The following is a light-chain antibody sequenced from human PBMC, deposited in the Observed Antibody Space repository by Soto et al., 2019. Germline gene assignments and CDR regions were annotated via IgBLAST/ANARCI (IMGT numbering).Light chain of an antibody. CDR1: SSDVDTYIY. Sequence: QSALTQPASVSGSPGQSITISCTGTSSDVDTYIYISWYQQHPGKAPKVMIYEVSNRPSGVSNRFSGSKSGNTASLTISGLQDEDEADYYCSSYAANTVSLYVFGTGTKVTVL. J-gene: IGLJ1*01. V-gene: IGLV2-14*01. CDR3: SSYAANTVSLYV. CDR2: EVS.